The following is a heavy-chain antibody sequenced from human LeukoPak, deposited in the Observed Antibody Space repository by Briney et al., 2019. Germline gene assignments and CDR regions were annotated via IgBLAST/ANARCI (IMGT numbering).Heavy chain of an antibody. Sequence: SETLSLTCTVPGGSISSSNYYWGWIRQPPGKGLEWIGSIYYSGSTYYSPSLKSRVTISVDTSKNQFSLKLSSMAAADTAVYYCARNYYDRSGYYRALDYWGQGTLVTVSS. CDR2: IYYSGST. D-gene: IGHD3-22*01. CDR3: ARNYYDRSGYYRALDY. J-gene: IGHJ4*02. CDR1: GGSISSSNYY. V-gene: IGHV4-39*07.